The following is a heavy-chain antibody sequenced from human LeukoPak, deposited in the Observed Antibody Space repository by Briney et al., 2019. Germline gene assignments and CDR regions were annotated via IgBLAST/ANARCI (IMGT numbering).Heavy chain of an antibody. CDR2: INPNSGGT. J-gene: IGHJ3*02. D-gene: IGHD6-13*01. CDR1: GYTFTGYY. Sequence: ASVKVSCKASGYTFTGYYMHWVRQAPGQGLEWMGWINPNSGGTNYAQKFQGRVTMTRDTSISTAYMELSRLRSDDTAVYYCAGGRDPQRIAGAFDIWGQGTMVTVSS. CDR3: AGGRDPQRIAGAFDI. V-gene: IGHV1-2*02.